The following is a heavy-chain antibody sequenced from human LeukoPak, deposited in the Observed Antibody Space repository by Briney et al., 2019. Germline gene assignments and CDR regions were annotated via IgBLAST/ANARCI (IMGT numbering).Heavy chain of an antibody. J-gene: IGHJ5*02. V-gene: IGHV3-23*01. CDR3: ARGGLWIAAAFDP. CDR1: GFTFSSSA. CDR2: LSGNGSST. D-gene: IGHD6-13*01. Sequence: PGGSLRLSCAASGFTFSSSAMIWVRQAPRKGLEWVSSLSGNGSSTYHADSVKGRFTISRDNSKNTLYLQMISLRVEDTAVYYCARGGLWIAAAFDPWGQGTLVTVS.